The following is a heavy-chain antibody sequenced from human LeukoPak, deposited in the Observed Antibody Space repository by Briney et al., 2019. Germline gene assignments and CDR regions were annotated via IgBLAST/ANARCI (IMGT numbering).Heavy chain of an antibody. CDR1: GFTFSDYY. D-gene: IGHD3-16*02. CDR3: ARDRNDYVWGSYRHNYYYYGMDV. V-gene: IGHV3-11*01. J-gene: IGHJ6*02. CDR2: IGSSGSTI. Sequence: PGGSLRLSCAASGFTFSDYYMSWIRQAPGKGLEWVSYIGSSGSTIYYAGSVKGRFTISRDNAKNSLYLQMNSLRAEDTAVYYCARDRNDYVWGSYRHNYYYYGMDVWGQGTTVTVSS.